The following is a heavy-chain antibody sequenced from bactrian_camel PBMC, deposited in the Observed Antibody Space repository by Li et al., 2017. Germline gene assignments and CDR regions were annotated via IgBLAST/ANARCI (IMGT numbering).Heavy chain of an antibody. V-gene: IGHV3S53*01. CDR3: AADRGGESFGELKTDEYTY. D-gene: IGHD1*01. CDR1: GYTYSKYC. Sequence: VQLVESGGGSVQAGGSLRLSCVASGYTYSKYCMGWFRRAAGKDHEGVAYIATGGTTTYADSVKGRFTISYDSAKNTAYLQMDNLKPEDTGLYFCAADRGGESFGELKTDEYTYWGQGTQVTVS. J-gene: IGHJ4*01. CDR2: IATGGTT.